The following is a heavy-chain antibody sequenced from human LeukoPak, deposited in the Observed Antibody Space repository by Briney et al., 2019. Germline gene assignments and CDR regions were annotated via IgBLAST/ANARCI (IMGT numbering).Heavy chain of an antibody. V-gene: IGHV3-53*05. CDR2: IYSGGST. CDR3: ASNWFDP. CDR1: GFTVSSDY. Sequence: GGSLRLSCAASGFTVSSDYMSWVRQAPGKGLEWVSVIYSGGSTYYADSVKGRFTISRDKSKNTVYLQMNSLRFEDTAMYYCASNWFDPWGQGTLVTVSS. J-gene: IGHJ5*02.